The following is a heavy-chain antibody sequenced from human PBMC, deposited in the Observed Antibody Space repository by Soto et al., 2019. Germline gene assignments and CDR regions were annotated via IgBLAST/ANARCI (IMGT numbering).Heavy chain of an antibody. D-gene: IGHD3-22*01. V-gene: IGHV1-69*01. CDR2: IIPIFGTA. CDR1: GGTFSRHA. J-gene: IGHJ4*02. Sequence: QVQLVQSGAEVRQPGSLVKVSCKASGGTFSRHAISWVRQAPGQGLEWMGGIIPIFGTANHAQKFQGRVTIIADESTSTVYMELSSLRSEDTAMYYCARGWGYDSNDYYYAYWGQGTLVIVSS. CDR3: ARGWGYDSNDYYYAY.